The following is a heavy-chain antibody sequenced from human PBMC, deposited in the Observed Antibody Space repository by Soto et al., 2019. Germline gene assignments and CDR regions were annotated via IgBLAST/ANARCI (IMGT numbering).Heavy chain of an antibody. D-gene: IGHD3-22*01. V-gene: IGHV4-4*02. CDR2: IYHDEST. Sequence: QVQLQESGPRLVKPSGTLSLTCAVSGASINNSHWWSWVRQPPGKGLEWIGEIYHDESTNYNPSLKRRAVILIAKSKNRFSLQVTSVTAADTAVYYCARNREDGSGYSIRFDYWGLGTLVTVSS. CDR3: ARNREDGSGYSIRFDY. CDR1: GASINNSHW. J-gene: IGHJ4*02.